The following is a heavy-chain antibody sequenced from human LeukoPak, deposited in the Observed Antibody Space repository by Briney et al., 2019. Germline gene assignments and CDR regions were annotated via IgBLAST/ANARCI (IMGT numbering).Heavy chain of an antibody. CDR3: ARDQRYYYDSSGRYYYYYYYMDA. CDR2: IYTSGST. CDR1: GGSISSGSYY. V-gene: IGHV4-61*02. Sequence: SQTLSLTCTVSGGSISSGSYYWSWIRQPAGKGLEWIGRIYTSGSTNYNPSLKSRVTISADTSKNQFSLKLSSVTAADTAVYYCARDQRYYYDSSGRYYYYYYYMDAWGKGTTVTVSS. J-gene: IGHJ6*03. D-gene: IGHD3-22*01.